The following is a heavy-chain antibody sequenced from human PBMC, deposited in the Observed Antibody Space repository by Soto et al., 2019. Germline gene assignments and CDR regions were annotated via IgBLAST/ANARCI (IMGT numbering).Heavy chain of an antibody. D-gene: IGHD3-16*01. Sequence: GGSLRLSCAASGFAFSSSPMNWVRQAPGKGLEWVSYISSRSTTIYYADSVKGRFTISRDNAKTSLYLQMNSLRAEDTAVYYCARGGGSGDYYYMDVWGKGITVTVSS. V-gene: IGHV3-48*01. CDR3: ARGGGSGDYYYMDV. J-gene: IGHJ6*03. CDR2: ISSRSTTI. CDR1: GFAFSSSP.